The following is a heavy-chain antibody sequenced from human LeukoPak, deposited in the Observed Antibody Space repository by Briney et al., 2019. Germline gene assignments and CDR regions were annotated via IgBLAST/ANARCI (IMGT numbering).Heavy chain of an antibody. CDR1: GFSFSSYA. D-gene: IGHD3-10*02. CDR3: AELGITMIGGV. V-gene: IGHV3-23*01. Sequence: PGGTLRLSCAGSGFSFSSYAMSWVRQAPGKGLEWVSGFSVSDGITYYADSVKGRFTISRDNAKNSLYLQMNSLRAEDTAVYYCAELGITMIGGVWGKGTTVTISS. J-gene: IGHJ6*04. CDR2: FSVSDGIT.